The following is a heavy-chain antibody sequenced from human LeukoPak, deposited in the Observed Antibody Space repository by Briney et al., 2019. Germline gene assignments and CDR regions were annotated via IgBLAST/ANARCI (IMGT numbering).Heavy chain of an antibody. D-gene: IGHD6-13*01. Sequence: GGSLRLSCAASGFTFSSYAMHWVRQAPGKGLEWVSSISSSSSYIYYADSVKGRFTISRDNAKNSLYLQMNSLRAEDTAVYYCAREGIAAAGTVYYYYYGMDVWGQGTTVTVSS. J-gene: IGHJ6*02. V-gene: IGHV3-21*01. CDR2: ISSSSSYI. CDR1: GFTFSSYA. CDR3: AREGIAAAGTVYYYYYGMDV.